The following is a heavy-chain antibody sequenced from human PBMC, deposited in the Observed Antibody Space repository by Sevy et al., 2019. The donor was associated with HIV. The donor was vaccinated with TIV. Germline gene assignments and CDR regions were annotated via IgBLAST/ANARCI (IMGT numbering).Heavy chain of an antibody. CDR2: ISGSGGST. CDR3: ARRSDLGGVILTGVLDV. CDR1: GFSFSSYA. D-gene: IGHD3-3*01. Sequence: GGSLRLSCAASGFSFSSYAMSWVRQTPWKGLQWVSVISGSGGSTYYADSVKGRFTIFRDNSRNTGYLQMNSLRAEDTAVYYCARRSDLGGVILTGVLDVWGQGTTVTVSS. V-gene: IGHV3-23*01. J-gene: IGHJ6*02.